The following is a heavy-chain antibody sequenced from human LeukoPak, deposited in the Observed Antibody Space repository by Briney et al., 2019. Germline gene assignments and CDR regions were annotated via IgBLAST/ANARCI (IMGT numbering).Heavy chain of an antibody. J-gene: IGHJ4*02. CDR3: ARDHAYGGNAHTFDY. V-gene: IGHV4-61*01. D-gene: IGHD4-23*01. CDR2: IYYSGST. Sequence: SETLSLTCTVSGGSVSSGSYYWSWIRQPPGKGLEWIGYIYYSGSTNYNPSLKSRVTISVDTSKSQFSLKLSSVTAADTAVYYCARDHAYGGNAHTFDYWGQGTLVTVSS. CDR1: GGSVSSGSYY.